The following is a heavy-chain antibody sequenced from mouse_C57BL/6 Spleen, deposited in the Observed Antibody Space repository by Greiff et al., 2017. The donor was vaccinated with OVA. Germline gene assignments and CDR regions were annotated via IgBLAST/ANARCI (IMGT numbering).Heavy chain of an antibody. CDR3: ATAGLAY. J-gene: IGHJ2*01. Sequence: QVQLKQSGPGLVQPSQSLSITCTVSGFSLTSYGVHWVRQSPGKGLEWLGVIWSGGSTDYNAAFISSLSISKDNSKSQVFFTMNSLQADATALSSCATAGLAYWGQGTTLTVSS. CDR1: GFSLTSYG. CDR2: IWSGGST. V-gene: IGHV2-2*01.